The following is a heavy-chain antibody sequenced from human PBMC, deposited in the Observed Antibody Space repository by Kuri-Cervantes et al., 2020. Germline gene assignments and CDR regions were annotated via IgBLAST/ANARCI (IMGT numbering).Heavy chain of an antibody. CDR2: INHSGST. Sequence: SETLSLTCAVYGGSFSGYYWSWIRQPPGKGLEWIGEINHSGSTNYNPSLKSRVTISVDTSKNQFSLKLSSVTAADTAVYYCARDKYFDYWGQGTLVTVSS. CDR3: ARDKYFDY. V-gene: IGHV4-34*01. CDR1: GGSFSGYY. J-gene: IGHJ4*02.